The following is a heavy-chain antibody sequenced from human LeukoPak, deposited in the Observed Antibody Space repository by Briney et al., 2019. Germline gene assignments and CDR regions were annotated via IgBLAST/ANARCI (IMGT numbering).Heavy chain of an antibody. Sequence: SATLSLTCAVCGGSFSGYYWSWMRQPPGKGLERIGGINHSGSSNYNPPLKSRVTISVDTSKNQFSLKLSSVTASDTALYYCGRGNNPLRKTRSPFDYCGEGSLVTVSS. J-gene: IGHJ4*02. CDR2: INHSGSS. D-gene: IGHD3-3*01. V-gene: IGHV4-34*01. CDR3: GRGNNPLRKTRSPFDY. CDR1: GGSFSGYY.